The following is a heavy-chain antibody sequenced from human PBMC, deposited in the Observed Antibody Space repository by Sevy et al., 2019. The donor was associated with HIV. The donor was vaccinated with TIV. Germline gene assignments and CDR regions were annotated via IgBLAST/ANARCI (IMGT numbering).Heavy chain of an antibody. D-gene: IGHD3-22*01. V-gene: IGHV3-48*01. CDR1: GFTFSSYS. CDR2: ISSSSSTI. J-gene: IGHJ4*02. Sequence: GGSLRLSCAASGFTFSSYSMNWVRQAPGKGLEWVSYISSSSSTIYYADSVKGRFTIPRDNARNSLYLQMNSLRAEETAVYYCAGDLDSDYYDSSGSRSPYYFDYWGQGTLVTVSS. CDR3: AGDLDSDYYDSSGSRSPYYFDY.